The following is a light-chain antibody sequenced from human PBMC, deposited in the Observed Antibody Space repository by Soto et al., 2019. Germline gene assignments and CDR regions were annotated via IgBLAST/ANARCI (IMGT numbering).Light chain of an antibody. CDR2: KAS. J-gene: IGKJ1*01. V-gene: IGKV1-5*03. Sequence: DIQMTQSPSTLSASVGDRVTISCRASQSISNYLAWYQQKPGKAPEVLIYKASSLESGVPSRFSGSGSGTEFTLTIGSLQPDDFATYFCLQYNTFSPWTFGQGTKVEIK. CDR1: QSISNY. CDR3: LQYNTFSPWT.